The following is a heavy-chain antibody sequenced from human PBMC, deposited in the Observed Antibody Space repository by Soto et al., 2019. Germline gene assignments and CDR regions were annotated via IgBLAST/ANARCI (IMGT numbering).Heavy chain of an antibody. CDR3: ARAVVPAAHDAFDI. CDR1: GFTFSSYS. Sequence: EVQLVESGGGLVQPGGSLRLSCAASGFTFSSYSMNWVRQAPGKGREWVSYISSSSSTIYYADSVKGRFTISRDNAKNSLYLQMNSLRDEDTAVYYCARAVVPAAHDAFDIWGQGTMVTVSS. D-gene: IGHD2-2*01. V-gene: IGHV3-48*02. CDR2: ISSSSSTI. J-gene: IGHJ3*02.